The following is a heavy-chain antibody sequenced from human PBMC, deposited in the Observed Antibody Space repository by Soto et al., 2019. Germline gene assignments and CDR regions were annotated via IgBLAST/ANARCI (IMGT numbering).Heavy chain of an antibody. CDR1: RVAFSKFI. CDR3: AKVRYSSPMGYYYGMDV. J-gene: IGHJ6*02. CDR2: IIPIFGTA. Sequence: QAQLEQSGGEVKKPGSSVKVSCKASRVAFSKFIVPWVRQAPGLGLEWVGGIIPIFGTANYAQKFQGRDTITADESTSTAYMEVNNLRSEDTAVYYWAKVRYSSPMGYYYGMDVWGQGTTVTVSS. V-gene: IGHV1-69*01. D-gene: IGHD6-19*01.